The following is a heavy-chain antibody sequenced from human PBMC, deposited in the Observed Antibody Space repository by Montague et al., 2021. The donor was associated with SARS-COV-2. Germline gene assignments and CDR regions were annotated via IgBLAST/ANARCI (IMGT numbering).Heavy chain of an antibody. Sequence: SETLSLTCTVSGGSISSFYWSWFRQPPGKGVELIGYISDSGSTNYNPSLTSRVTMSVDTSKNQFSLKVNSVTAADTAVYYCARHYSATLPAVYWGQGTLVTVSS. D-gene: IGHD2-15*01. V-gene: IGHV4-59*08. CDR1: GGSISSFY. CDR3: ARHYSATLPAVY. J-gene: IGHJ4*02. CDR2: ISDSGST.